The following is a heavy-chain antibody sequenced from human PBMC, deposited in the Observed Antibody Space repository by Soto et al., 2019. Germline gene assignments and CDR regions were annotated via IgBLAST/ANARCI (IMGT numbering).Heavy chain of an antibody. CDR1: GFTFSTYD. V-gene: IGHV3-23*01. Sequence: EVQLLESGGGLVQPGGSLRLSCAASGFTFSTYDMSWVRQAPGKGLEWVSLINASGGRTHYADSVKGRVTISRDNSKNTLFLQMNSLRAEDTAVYYCAKGGWLDHWGQGTLVTVSS. CDR3: AKGGWLDH. J-gene: IGHJ5*02. CDR2: INASGGRT.